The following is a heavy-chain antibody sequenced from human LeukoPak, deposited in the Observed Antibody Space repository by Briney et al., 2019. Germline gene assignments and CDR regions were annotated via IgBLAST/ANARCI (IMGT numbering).Heavy chain of an antibody. CDR1: GGTFSSYA. CDR2: IIPILGIA. V-gene: IGHV1-69*04. Sequence: SVKASCKASGGTFSSYAISWVRQAPGQGLGWMGRIIPILGIANYAQKFQGRVTITADKSTSTAYMELSSLRSEDTAVYYCARVDTAMVIDYWGQGTLVTVSS. D-gene: IGHD5-18*01. CDR3: ARVDTAMVIDY. J-gene: IGHJ4*02.